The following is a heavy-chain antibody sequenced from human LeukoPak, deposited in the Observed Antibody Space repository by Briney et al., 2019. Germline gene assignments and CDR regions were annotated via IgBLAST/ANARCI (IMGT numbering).Heavy chain of an antibody. CDR3: ATSGSYDYYYYGMDV. D-gene: IGHD1-26*01. V-gene: IGHV1-24*01. Sequence: ASVTVSRKVSGYTLTELSMHWVRQAPGKGLEWMGGFDPEDGETIYAQKFQGRVTMTEDTSTDTAYMELSSLRSEDTAVYYCATSGSYDYYYYGMDVWGQGTTVTVSS. CDR1: GYTLTELS. CDR2: FDPEDGET. J-gene: IGHJ6*02.